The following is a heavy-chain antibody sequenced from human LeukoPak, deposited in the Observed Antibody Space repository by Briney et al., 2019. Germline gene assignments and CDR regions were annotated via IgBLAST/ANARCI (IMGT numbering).Heavy chain of an antibody. CDR2: ISAYNGNT. CDR3: ACRGDIVVVVAAKYYYYGMDV. D-gene: IGHD2-15*01. V-gene: IGHV1-18*01. J-gene: IGHJ6*02. Sequence: ASVKVSCKASGYTFTSYGISWVRQAPGQGLEWMGWISAYNGNTNYAQKLQGRVTMTTDTSTSTAYTELRSLRSDDTAVYYCACRGDIVVVVAAKYYYYGMDVWGQGTTVTVSS. CDR1: GYTFTSYG.